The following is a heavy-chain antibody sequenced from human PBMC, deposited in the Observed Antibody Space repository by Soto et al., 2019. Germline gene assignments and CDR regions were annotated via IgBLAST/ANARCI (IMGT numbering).Heavy chain of an antibody. CDR1: GGSISSYY. CDR3: ARRYGSSFDY. V-gene: IGHV4-59*08. CDR2: IYYSGST. Sequence: QVQLQESGPGLVKPSETLSLTCTVSGGSISSYYWSWIRQSPGKGLEWIGYIYYSGSTNYNPSLKSRVTISVDTSKNQFSLKLSSVTAEDTAVYYCARRYGSSFDYWGQGTLVTVSS. D-gene: IGHD4-17*01. J-gene: IGHJ4*02.